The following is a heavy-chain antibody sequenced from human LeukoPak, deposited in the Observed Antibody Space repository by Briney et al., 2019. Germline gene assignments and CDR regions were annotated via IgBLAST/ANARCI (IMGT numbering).Heavy chain of an antibody. CDR2: ISAYNGNT. Sequence: ASVKVSCHASGYTYTSEDISWVRQAPGQGLEWMGWISAYNGNTNYAQKLQGRVTMTTDTSTSTAYMELRSLRPDDTAVYYCARRKQQQLGDYWGEGTLVTVSS. V-gene: IGHV1-18*01. CDR1: GYTYTSED. CDR3: ARRKQQQLGDY. D-gene: IGHD6-13*01. J-gene: IGHJ4*02.